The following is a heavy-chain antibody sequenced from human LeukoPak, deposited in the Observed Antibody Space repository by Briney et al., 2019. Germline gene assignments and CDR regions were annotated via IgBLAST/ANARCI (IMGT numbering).Heavy chain of an antibody. D-gene: IGHD2-2*01. CDR3: ARVRYQLLFHWFDP. CDR1: GGTFSSYA. V-gene: IGHV1-69*06. CDR2: IIPIFGTA. J-gene: IGHJ5*02. Sequence: PRASVKVSCKASGGTFSSYAISWVRQAPGQGLEWMGGIIPIFGTANYAQKFQGRVTITADKSTSTAYMELSSLRSEDTAVYYCARVRYQLLFHWFDPWGQGTLVTVSS.